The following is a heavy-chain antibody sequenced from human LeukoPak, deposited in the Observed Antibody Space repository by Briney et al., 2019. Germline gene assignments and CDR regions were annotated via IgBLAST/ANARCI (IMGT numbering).Heavy chain of an antibody. D-gene: IGHD1-26*01. CDR2: ISGSGGST. CDR1: GFTFSSYA. CDR3: AKAGWELLGQYYYYMDV. J-gene: IGHJ6*03. Sequence: GGSLRLSCAASGFTFSSYAMSWVRQAPGRGLEWVSAISGSGGSTYYADSVKGRFTISRDNSKNTLYLQMNSLRAEDTAVYYCAKAGWELLGQYYYYMDVWGKGTTVTVSS. V-gene: IGHV3-23*01.